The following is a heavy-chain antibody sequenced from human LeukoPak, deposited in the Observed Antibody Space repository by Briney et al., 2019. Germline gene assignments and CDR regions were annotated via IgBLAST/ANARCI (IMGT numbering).Heavy chain of an antibody. V-gene: IGHV4-4*07. J-gene: IGHJ4*01. CDR3: ARDRTYGGNSGFDY. CDR1: SASITSYY. D-gene: IGHD4-23*01. CDR2: IYSSGST. Sequence: SGTLSLTCTVSSASITSYYWSWIRQPARKGLEWIGRIYSSGSTNFNPSLQSRVTMSVDTSKNQFSLNMTSVTAADTAVYYCARDRTYGGNSGFDYWGLGTLVTVSS.